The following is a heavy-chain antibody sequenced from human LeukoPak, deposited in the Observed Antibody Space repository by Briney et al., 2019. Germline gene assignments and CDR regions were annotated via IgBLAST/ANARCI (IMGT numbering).Heavy chain of an antibody. CDR1: GYPIRSGYY. D-gene: IGHD5-18*01. J-gene: IGHJ6*03. V-gene: IGHV4-38-2*02. CDR2: IQHSRSLQQRQTT. Sequence: SETLSLTCDVSGYPIRSGYYWGWIRQPPGKGLECIGSIQHSRSLQQRQTTYYNPSLKSRVTLSVDTSKNQFSLKLNSVTAADTGVYFCARGPGYGGGLPNYSYYYMDVWGKGTTVTVSS. CDR3: ARGPGYGGGLPNYSYYYMDV.